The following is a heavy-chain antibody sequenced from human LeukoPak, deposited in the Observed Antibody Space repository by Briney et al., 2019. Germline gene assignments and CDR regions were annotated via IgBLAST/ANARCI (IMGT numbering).Heavy chain of an antibody. J-gene: IGHJ4*02. CDR3: ARQGGYTYGPGVY. D-gene: IGHD5-18*01. CDR1: GGSISSGGYY. V-gene: IGHV4-61*08. Sequence: PSETLSLTCTVSGGSISSGGYYWSWIRQHPGKGLEWIGYIYYSGSTNYNPSLKSRVTISVDTSKNQFSLKLSSVTAADTAVYYCARQGGYTYGPGVYWGQGTLVTVSS. CDR2: IYYSGST.